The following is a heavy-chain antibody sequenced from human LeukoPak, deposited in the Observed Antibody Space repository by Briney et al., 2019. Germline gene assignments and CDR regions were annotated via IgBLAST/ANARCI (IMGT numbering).Heavy chain of an antibody. J-gene: IGHJ6*03. CDR2: INPSGTT. CDR1: GGSFSGYY. V-gene: IGHV4-34*01. D-gene: IGHD1-1*01. CDR3: ATRGKRALRPYYMDV. Sequence: SETLSLTCAVYGGSFSGYYWSWIRQPPGKGLEWIGEINPSGTTNYNPSLKSRVTISVDTSKNQFSLKLSSVTAADTAVYYCATRGKRALRPYYMDVWGKGTTVTVSS.